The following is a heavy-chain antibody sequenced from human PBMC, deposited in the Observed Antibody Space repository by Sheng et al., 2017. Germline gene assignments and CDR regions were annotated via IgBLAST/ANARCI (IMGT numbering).Heavy chain of an antibody. V-gene: IGHV3-33*01. J-gene: IGHJ4*02. CDR3: ARGGLWFGELSTSSDY. CDR2: IWYDGSNK. CDR1: GFTFSSYG. D-gene: IGHD3-10*01. Sequence: QVQLVESGGGVVQPGRSLRLSCAASGFTFSSYGMHWVRQAPGKGLEWVAVIWYDGSNKYYADSVKGRFTISRDNSKNTLYLQMNSLRAEDTAVYYCARGGLWFGELSTSSDYWGQGTLVTVSS.